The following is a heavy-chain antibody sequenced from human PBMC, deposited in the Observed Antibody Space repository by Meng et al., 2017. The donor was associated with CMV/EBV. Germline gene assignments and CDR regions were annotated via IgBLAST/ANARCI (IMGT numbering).Heavy chain of an antibody. J-gene: IGHJ4*02. CDR1: GYTLTELS. D-gene: IGHD6-6*01. CDR3: ATRTQLVAEGYFDY. Sequence: QVQLVQSGAEVKKPXXSVKVXCKFSGYTLTELSMHWVRQAPGKGLEWMGGFDPEDGETIYAQKFQGRVTMTEDTSTDTAYMELSSLRSEDTAVYYCATRTQLVAEGYFDYWGQGTLVTVSS. V-gene: IGHV1-24*01. CDR2: FDPEDGET.